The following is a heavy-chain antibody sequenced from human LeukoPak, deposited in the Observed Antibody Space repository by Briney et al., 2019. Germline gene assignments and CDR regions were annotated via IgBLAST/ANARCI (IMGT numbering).Heavy chain of an antibody. Sequence: GESLKISCKGSGYSFTSYWIGWVRQMPGKGLEWMGIIYPGDSDTRYSPSFQGQVTFSADESISTAYLQWGSLKASDTAMYYCARTYCSSTSCGGMDVWGKGTTVTVSS. CDR2: IYPGDSDT. V-gene: IGHV5-51*01. D-gene: IGHD2-2*01. CDR3: ARTYCSSTSCGGMDV. CDR1: GYSFTSYW. J-gene: IGHJ6*04.